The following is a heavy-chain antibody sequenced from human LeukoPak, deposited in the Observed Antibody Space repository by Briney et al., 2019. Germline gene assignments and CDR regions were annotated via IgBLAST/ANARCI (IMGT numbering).Heavy chain of an antibody. CDR1: GGSISSYY. J-gene: IGHJ4*02. CDR2: IYYSGST. D-gene: IGHD2-2*01. V-gene: IGHV4-59*08. Sequence: SETLSLTCTVSGGSISSYYWSWIRQPPGKGLEWIGNIYYSGSTNYNPSLRSRVTISVDTSKNQFSLKLSSVTAADTAVYYCARLGDKDLPAAMTREFHFDYWGQGTLVTVSS. CDR3: ARLGDKDLPAAMTREFHFDY.